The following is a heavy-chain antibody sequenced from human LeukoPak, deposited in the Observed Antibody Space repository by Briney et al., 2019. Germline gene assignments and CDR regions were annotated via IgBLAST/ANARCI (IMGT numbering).Heavy chain of an antibody. J-gene: IGHJ4*02. CDR3: AKRSDYGGNWNYFDY. Sequence: PGGSLRLSCAASGFTFSIHGMSWVRQAPGKGLEWVSTISGRDEKTYYADSVKGRFTISRDNSKNTLYLQMNSLRAEDTAVYYCAKRSDYGGNWNYFDYWGQGALVTVSS. CDR1: GFTFSIHG. D-gene: IGHD4-23*01. V-gene: IGHV3-23*01. CDR2: ISGRDEKT.